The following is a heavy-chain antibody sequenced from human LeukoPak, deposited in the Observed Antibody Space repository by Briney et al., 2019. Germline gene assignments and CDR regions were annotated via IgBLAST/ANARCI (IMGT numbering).Heavy chain of an antibody. CDR3: ARDLGSSWAYDAFDI. CDR1: GFIFTSYS. V-gene: IGHV3-48*01. J-gene: IGHJ3*02. CDR2: FSSSSSTI. D-gene: IGHD6-13*01. Sequence: GGSLRLSCAASGFIFTSYSMNWVRQAPGKGLEWISYFSSSSSTIYYADSVRGRFTISRDNAKNSLYLQMNSLRAEDTAVYYCARDLGSSWAYDAFDIWGQGTMVTVSS.